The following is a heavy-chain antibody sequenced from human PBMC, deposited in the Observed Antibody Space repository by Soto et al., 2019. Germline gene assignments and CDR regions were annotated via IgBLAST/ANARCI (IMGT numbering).Heavy chain of an antibody. CDR3: AKDPNLGAFTYYYYGMDV. CDR1: GFTFSSYA. D-gene: IGHD3-10*01. Sequence: PGGSLRLSCAASGFTFSSYAMSWVRQAPGKGLEWVSAISGSGGSTYYADSVKGRFTISRDNSKNTLYLQMNSLRAEDTAVYYCAKDPNLGAFTYYYYGMDVWGQGTTVTVSS. J-gene: IGHJ6*02. CDR2: ISGSGGST. V-gene: IGHV3-23*01.